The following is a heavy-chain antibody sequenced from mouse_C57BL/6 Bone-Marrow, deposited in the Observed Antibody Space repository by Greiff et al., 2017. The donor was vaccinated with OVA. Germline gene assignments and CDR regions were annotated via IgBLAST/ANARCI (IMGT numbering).Heavy chain of an antibody. V-gene: IGHV1-80*01. CDR2: IYPGDGDT. D-gene: IGHD1-1*01. CDR1: GYAFSSYW. CDR3: ATYYGSSYSFAY. Sequence: QVQLKESGAELVKPGASVKISCKASGYAFSSYWMNWVKQRPGKGLEWIGQIYPGDGDTNYNGKFKGKATLTADKSSSTAYMQLSSLTSEDSAVYFCATYYGSSYSFAYWGQGTLVTVSA. J-gene: IGHJ3*01.